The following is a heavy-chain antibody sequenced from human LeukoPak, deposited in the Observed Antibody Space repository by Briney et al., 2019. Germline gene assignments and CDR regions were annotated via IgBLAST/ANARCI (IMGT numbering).Heavy chain of an antibody. CDR3: AKGPGSSTLTNDY. D-gene: IGHD6-13*01. J-gene: IGHJ4*02. CDR2: INTDSGNP. Sequence: GASVKVSCKTSGYTFTMSAVNWVRQAPGQGLEWMGWINTDSGNPTYVQGFTGRFVFSLDTSVSTAYLQISSLKAEDTAMYYCAKGPGSSTLTNDYWGQEPRHTVPS. V-gene: IGHV7-4-1*02. CDR1: GYTFTMSA.